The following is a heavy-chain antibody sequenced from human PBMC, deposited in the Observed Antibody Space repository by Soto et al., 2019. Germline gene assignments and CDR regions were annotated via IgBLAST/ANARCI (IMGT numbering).Heavy chain of an antibody. CDR1: GGPISSYY. V-gene: IGHV4-59*01. CDR3: ARGSSGWPPRVDY. CDR2: IYYSGST. J-gene: IGHJ4*02. Sequence: QVQLQESGPGLVKPSETLSLNCTVSGGPISSYYWSWIRQSPGKGLEWIGYIYYSGSTNYKPSLKPRFNMSVDTSTNPFSLELSSVTAADTAVYYCARGSSGWPPRVDYWGQGTLVTVSS. D-gene: IGHD6-19*01.